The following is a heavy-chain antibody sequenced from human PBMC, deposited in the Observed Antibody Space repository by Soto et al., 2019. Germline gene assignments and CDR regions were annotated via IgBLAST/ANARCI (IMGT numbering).Heavy chain of an antibody. D-gene: IGHD4-17*01. CDR1: GFTFSSYA. Sequence: EVQLLESGGGLVQPGGSLRLSCAASGFTFSSYAMSWVRQAPGKGLEWVSAISGSGGSTYNADSVKGRFTISRDNSKNTLYLQMNRLRAEDTAVYYCAKGRVTTAEGYYYYGMDVWGQGTTVTVSS. V-gene: IGHV3-23*01. J-gene: IGHJ6*02. CDR2: ISGSGGST. CDR3: AKGRVTTAEGYYYYGMDV.